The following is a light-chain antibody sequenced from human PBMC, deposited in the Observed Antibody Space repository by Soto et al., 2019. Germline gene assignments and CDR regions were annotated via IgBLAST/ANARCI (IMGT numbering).Light chain of an antibody. J-gene: IGKJ4*01. CDR1: QSVSSY. CDR3: QLRSHRPLT. V-gene: IGKV3-11*01. Sequence: EIVLTQSPATLSLSPGERATLSCRASQSVSSYLACYQQKPGQAPRLLSYDASNRATGIPARFSGSGSGTDCTLTSRFLEPEDFAVYYWQLRSHRPLTFGGGTKVEIK. CDR2: DAS.